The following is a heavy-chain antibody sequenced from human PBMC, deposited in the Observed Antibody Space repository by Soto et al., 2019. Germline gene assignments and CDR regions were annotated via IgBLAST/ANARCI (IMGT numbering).Heavy chain of an antibody. Sequence: QVQLVQSGAEVKKPGASVKVSCKVSGYTLTELSMHWVRQAPGKGLEWMGGFDPEDGETIYAQKFQGRVTMTEDKSTDTAYMELSSLGSEDTAVYYCATDLGRLEPSPNYYGMDVWGQGTTVTVSS. J-gene: IGHJ6*02. V-gene: IGHV1-24*01. D-gene: IGHD1-1*01. CDR1: GYTLTELS. CDR2: FDPEDGET. CDR3: ATDLGRLEPSPNYYGMDV.